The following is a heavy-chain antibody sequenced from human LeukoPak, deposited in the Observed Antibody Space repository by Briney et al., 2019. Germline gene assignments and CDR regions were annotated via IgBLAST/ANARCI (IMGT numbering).Heavy chain of an antibody. CDR3: AKDPRRGYDARYFDY. Sequence: PGGSLRLSCAASGFTFSSYAMSWVRQAPGKGLEWVSAISGSGGSTYYADSVKGRFTISTDNSKNTLYLQMNSLRAEDTAVYYCAKDPRRGYDARYFDYWGQGTLVTVSS. V-gene: IGHV3-23*01. D-gene: IGHD5-12*01. CDR1: GFTFSSYA. CDR2: ISGSGGST. J-gene: IGHJ4*02.